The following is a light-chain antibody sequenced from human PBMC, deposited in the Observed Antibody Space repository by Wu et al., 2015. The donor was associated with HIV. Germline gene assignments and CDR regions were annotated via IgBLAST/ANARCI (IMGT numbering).Light chain of an antibody. CDR1: QDFRPEN. CDR3: QQNDN. CDR2: GAS. J-gene: IGKJ2*01. V-gene: IGKV3-20*01. Sequence: LTQSPGALSLSPGETATISCGAGQDFRPENIAWYQQRRGQGPRLLIYGASQRASGVPERFGGRVAGPVVFLTIERLESEDFGIYFCQQNDNFAQGT.